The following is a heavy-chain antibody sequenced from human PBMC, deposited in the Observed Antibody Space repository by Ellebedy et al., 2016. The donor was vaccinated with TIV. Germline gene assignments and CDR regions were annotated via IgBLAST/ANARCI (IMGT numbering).Heavy chain of an antibody. Sequence: SLKISXAASGFIFESYAMHWVRQAPGKGLEWVSGVNWNGADIGYAASVEGRFTISRDNAKNSLYLEMNNLRGEDTALYYCAKDQGYSAGWSLGYYYYGMDVWGQGTTVTVSS. CDR3: AKDQGYSAGWSLGYYYYGMDV. D-gene: IGHD1-26*01. V-gene: IGHV3-9*01. J-gene: IGHJ6*02. CDR2: VNWNGADI. CDR1: GFIFESYA.